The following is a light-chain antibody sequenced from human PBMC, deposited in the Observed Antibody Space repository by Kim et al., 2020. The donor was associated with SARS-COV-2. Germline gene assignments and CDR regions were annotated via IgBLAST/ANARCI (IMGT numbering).Light chain of an antibody. J-gene: IGKJ4*01. Sequence: LSPGERATPSGRASQSVSYYLAWYQQKPGQAPRLLIYDASDRATGIPARFSGSGSGTDFTLTISSLEPEDFAVYYCQHRSNWPLAFGGGTKVDIK. CDR3: QHRSNWPLA. CDR2: DAS. CDR1: QSVSYY. V-gene: IGKV3-11*01.